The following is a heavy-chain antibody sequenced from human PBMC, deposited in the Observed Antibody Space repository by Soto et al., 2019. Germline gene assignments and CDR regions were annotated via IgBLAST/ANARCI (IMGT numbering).Heavy chain of an antibody. CDR3: ARYQKGPFDH. CDR2: IYYTGST. D-gene: IGHD2-2*01. CDR1: GGSISSGDYY. V-gene: IGHV4-30-4*01. J-gene: IGHJ4*02. Sequence: LSLTCTVSGGSISSGDYYWSWIRQPPGKGLEWIGYIYYTGSTYYNPSLKSRLTISIDRSKNHFSLNLTSATAADTAVYFCARYQKGPFDHWGQGTLVTVSS.